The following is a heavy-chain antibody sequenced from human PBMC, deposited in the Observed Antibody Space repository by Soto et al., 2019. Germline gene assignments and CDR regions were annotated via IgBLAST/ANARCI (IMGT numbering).Heavy chain of an antibody. CDR1: GGSFSGYY. J-gene: IGHJ5*02. V-gene: IGHV4-34*01. D-gene: IGHD5-12*01. CDR3: ARAPPYRVVATIRGLWFDP. CDR2: INHSGST. Sequence: QVQLQQWGAGLLKPSETLSLTCAVYGGSFSGYYWSWIRQPPGKGLEWIGEINHSGSTNYNPSLKSRVTISVDTSKNQFSLKLSSVTAADTAVYYCARAPPYRVVATIRGLWFDPWGQGTLVTVSS.